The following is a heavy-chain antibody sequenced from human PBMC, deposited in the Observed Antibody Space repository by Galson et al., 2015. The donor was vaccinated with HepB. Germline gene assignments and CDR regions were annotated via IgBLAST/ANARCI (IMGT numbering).Heavy chain of an antibody. V-gene: IGHV5-51*01. Sequence: QSGAEVKKPGESLKISCKGSRYSFTDYWIGWVRQMPGKGLEWMGLIYPADSDTRYSPSFQGQVTISADKSITTAYLQWSSLKASDTAMYYCARQKSFDSSGCCGMDVWGQGTTVTVSS. D-gene: IGHD3-22*01. CDR2: IYPADSDT. J-gene: IGHJ6*02. CDR3: ARQKSFDSSGCCGMDV. CDR1: RYSFTDYW.